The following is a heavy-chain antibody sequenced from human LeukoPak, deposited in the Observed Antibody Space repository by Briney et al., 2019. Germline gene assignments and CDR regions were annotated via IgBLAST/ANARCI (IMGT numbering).Heavy chain of an antibody. CDR1: SGSISGYS. CDR2: VSYSGNT. J-gene: IGHJ5*02. Sequence: SETLSLTCTVSSGSISGYSWSWIRQPPEKGLEWIGCVSYSGNTNYNPSLKSRVTISVDTSNNQFSLKVSSVTAADTAVYYCARGRGFDPWGQGTLVTVSS. CDR3: ARGRGFDP. V-gene: IGHV4-59*01.